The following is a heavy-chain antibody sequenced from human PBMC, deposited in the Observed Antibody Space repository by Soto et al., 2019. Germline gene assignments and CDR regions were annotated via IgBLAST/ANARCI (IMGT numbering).Heavy chain of an antibody. Sequence: EVQLVESGGGLVKPGGSLRLSCAASGFTFSTYSMNWVRQAPGKGLEWVSSVSTRSSYIYYGDSVKGRFTISRDNAKNSLYLQMNSLRAEDTAVYYCARGQEITGSLGLTDASDIWGPGTMVSVSS. CDR3: ARGQEITGSLGLTDASDI. CDR2: VSTRSSYI. J-gene: IGHJ3*02. V-gene: IGHV3-21*01. CDR1: GFTFSTYS. D-gene: IGHD3-16*01.